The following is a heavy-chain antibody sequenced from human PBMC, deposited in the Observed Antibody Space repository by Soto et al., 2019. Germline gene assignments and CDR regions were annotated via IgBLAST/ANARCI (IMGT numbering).Heavy chain of an antibody. CDR2: IYYSGST. J-gene: IGHJ4*02. CDR1: GGSISSYY. CDR3: ARRYGGNFDY. V-gene: IGHV4-59*01. Sequence: QVQLQESGPGLVKPSETLSLTCTVSGGSISSYYWSWIRQPPGKGLEWIGYIYYSGSTNYNPSLKRRVTISVDPSKTQFPLTLSSVTAADTAVYYCARRYGGNFDYWGQGTLVTVSS. D-gene: IGHD1-26*01.